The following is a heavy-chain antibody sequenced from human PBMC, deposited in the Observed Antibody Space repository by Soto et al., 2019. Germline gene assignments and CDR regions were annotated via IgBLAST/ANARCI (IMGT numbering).Heavy chain of an antibody. Sequence: QVQLVQSGAEVKKPGSSVKVSCKASGGTFSSYAISWVRQAPGQGLEWMGGIIPIFGTANYAQKFQGRVTINADESTSTAYMELSSLRSEDTAVYYCASEGYYYDSSGYYYTADAFDIWGQGTMVTVSS. D-gene: IGHD3-22*01. CDR2: IIPIFGTA. CDR1: GGTFSSYA. J-gene: IGHJ3*02. V-gene: IGHV1-69*01. CDR3: ASEGYYYDSSGYYYTADAFDI.